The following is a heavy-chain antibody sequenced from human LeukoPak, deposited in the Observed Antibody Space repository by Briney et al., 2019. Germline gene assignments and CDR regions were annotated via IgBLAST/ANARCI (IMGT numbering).Heavy chain of an antibody. J-gene: IGHJ5*02. D-gene: IGHD3-10*01. V-gene: IGHV3-48*03. CDR3: ARAKYGSGSYYWFDP. CDR1: GFTFRSYD. Sequence: GGSLRLSCAASGFTFRSYDMNWVRQAPGKGLEWVSYISSSGTTIYYADSVKGRFTISRDNAKNSLYLQMNSLRAEDTAVYFCARAKYGSGSYYWFDPWGQGTLVTVSS. CDR2: ISSSGTTI.